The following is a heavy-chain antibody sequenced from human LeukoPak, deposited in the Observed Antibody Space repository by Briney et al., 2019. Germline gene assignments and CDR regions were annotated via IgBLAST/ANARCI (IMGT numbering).Heavy chain of an antibody. J-gene: IGHJ1*01. V-gene: IGHV3-23*01. CDR3: AKDPPYRGSGTTGYFQH. D-gene: IGHD1-26*01. CDR2: ISGSGGST. CDR1: GFTFSSYA. Sequence: GGSLRLSCAASGFTFSSYAMSWVRQAPGKGLEWVSAISGSGGSTYYADSVKGRFTISRDSSKNTLYLQMNSLRAEDTAVYYCAKDPPYRGSGTTGYFQHWGQGTLVTVSS.